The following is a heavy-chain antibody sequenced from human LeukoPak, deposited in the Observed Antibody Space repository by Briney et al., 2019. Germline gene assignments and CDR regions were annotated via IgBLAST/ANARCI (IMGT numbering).Heavy chain of an antibody. Sequence: PSETLSLTCAVYGGSFSGYYWSWIRQPPGKGLEWIGEINHSGSTNYNPSLKSRVTISVDTSKNQFSLKLSSVTAADTAVYYCARVLEGSSGQHWYFDLWGRGTLVTVSS. CDR1: GGSFSGYY. V-gene: IGHV4-34*01. D-gene: IGHD6-19*01. CDR3: ARVLEGSSGQHWYFDL. J-gene: IGHJ2*01. CDR2: INHSGST.